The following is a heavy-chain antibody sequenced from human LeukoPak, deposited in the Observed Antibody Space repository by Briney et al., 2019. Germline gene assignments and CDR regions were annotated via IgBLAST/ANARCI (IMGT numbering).Heavy chain of an antibody. CDR3: ARVGYYYDSSGYSKPDVFDY. V-gene: IGHV4-31*03. D-gene: IGHD3-22*01. CDR1: GGSISSGGYY. Sequence: MASQTLSLTCTVSGGSISSGGYYWSWIRQHPGKGLEWIGYIYYSGSTYYNPSLKSRVTISVDTSKNQFSLKLSSVTAADTAVYYCARVGYYYDSSGYSKPDVFDYWGQGTLVTVSS. CDR2: IYYSGST. J-gene: IGHJ4*02.